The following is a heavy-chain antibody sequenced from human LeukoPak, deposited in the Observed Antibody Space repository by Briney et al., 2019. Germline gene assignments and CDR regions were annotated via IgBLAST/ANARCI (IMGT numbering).Heavy chain of an antibody. CDR2: IYTSGST. D-gene: IGHD3-3*01. V-gene: IGHV4-4*07. Sequence: PSETLSLTCAVSGGSFSGHYWSWIRQPAGKGLEWIGRIYTSGSTNYNPSLKSRVTISVDTSKNQFSLKLSSVTAADTAVYYCARAQYYDFWSGYYTGWGQGTLVTVSS. CDR3: ARAQYYDFWSGYYTG. CDR1: GGSFSGHY. J-gene: IGHJ4*02.